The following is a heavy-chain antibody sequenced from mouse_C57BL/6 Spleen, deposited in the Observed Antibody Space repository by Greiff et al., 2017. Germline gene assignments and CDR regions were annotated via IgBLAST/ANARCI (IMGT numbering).Heavy chain of an antibody. J-gene: IGHJ2*01. CDR2: IYPRDGST. D-gene: IGHD1-1*01. CDR1: GYTFTSYD. V-gene: IGHV1-85*01. CDR3: ARPLTTVVATPFDY. Sequence: QVQLQSGPELVKPGASVKLSCKASGYTFTSYDINWVKQRPGQGLEWIGWIYPRDGSTKYNEKFKGKATLTVDTSSSTAYMGLHSLTSEDSAVYFCARPLTTVVATPFDYGGQGTTLTVSS.